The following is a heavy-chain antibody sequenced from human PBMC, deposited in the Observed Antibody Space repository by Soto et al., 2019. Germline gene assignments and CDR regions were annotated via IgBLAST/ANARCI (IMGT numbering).Heavy chain of an antibody. CDR3: VRDGGDCGDRLTYCYYMGFDV. CDR1: GDNFSSYA. CDR2: IIISGGTT. J-gene: IGHJ6*02. V-gene: IGHV1-3*04. D-gene: IGHD2-21*02. Sequence: ASVKVSCKASGDNFSSYAMNWVRHAPGQRLEWMGWIIISGGTTEYSQNHQGRITITTDTSASTVYMDLSSLISEDTSVYYCVRDGGDCGDRLTYCYYMGFDVWG.